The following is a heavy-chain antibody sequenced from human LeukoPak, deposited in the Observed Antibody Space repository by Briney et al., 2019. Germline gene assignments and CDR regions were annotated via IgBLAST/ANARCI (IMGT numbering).Heavy chain of an antibody. V-gene: IGHV1-2*02. D-gene: IGHD3-3*01. J-gene: IGHJ4*02. CDR1: GYTFTGYY. CDR3: ARDVEYDFWSGYFGY. CDR2: INPNSGGT. Sequence: ASVKVSCKASGYTFTGYYIHWVRQAPGQGLEWMGWINPNSGGTNYAQKFQGRGTMTRDTSISTAYLELSRLRSDDKAVYYCARDVEYDFWSGYFGYWGQGTLVTVSS.